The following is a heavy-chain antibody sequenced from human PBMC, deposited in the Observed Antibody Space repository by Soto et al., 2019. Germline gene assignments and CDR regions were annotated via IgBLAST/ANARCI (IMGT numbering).Heavy chain of an antibody. CDR1: GFTFSGSA. CDR3: TARGDYDYVNYYGMDV. V-gene: IGHV3-73*01. D-gene: IGHD3-16*01. CDR2: IRSKANSYAT. J-gene: IGHJ6*02. Sequence: PGGSLRLSCAASGFTFSGSAMHWVRQASGKGLEWVGRIRSKANSYATAYAASVKGRFTTSRDDSKNTAYLQMNSLKTEDTAVYYCTARGDYDYVNYYGMDVWGQGTTVTVSS.